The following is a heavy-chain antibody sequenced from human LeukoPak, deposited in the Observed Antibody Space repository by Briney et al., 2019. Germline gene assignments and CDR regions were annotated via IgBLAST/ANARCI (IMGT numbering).Heavy chain of an antibody. CDR3: ARGRCSGGSCYDYYYYYGMDV. CDR2: ISGDESST. Sequence: AGGSLRLSCAVSGFTFSSYWMHWVRQAPGKGLVWLSRISGDESSTSYADSVKGRFTISRDNAKNTLFLQMNSLRAEDTAVYYCARGRCSGGSCYDYYYYYGMDVWGQGTTVTVSS. CDR1: GFTFSSYW. D-gene: IGHD2-15*01. V-gene: IGHV3-74*01. J-gene: IGHJ6*02.